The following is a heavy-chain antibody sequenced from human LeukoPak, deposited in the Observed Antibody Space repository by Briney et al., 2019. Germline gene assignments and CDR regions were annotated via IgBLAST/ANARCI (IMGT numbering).Heavy chain of an antibody. CDR2: IYYSGST. CDR1: GGSISSSNYY. CDR3: ARWAGKSYFDY. V-gene: IGHV4-39*07. J-gene: IGHJ4*02. D-gene: IGHD1-14*01. Sequence: PSETLSLTCTVSGGSISSSNYYWGWIRQPPGKGLEWIETIYYSGSTYYNPSLKSRITISVDTSKNQFSLKMRSVTAADTAVYYCARWAGKSYFDYWGQGTLVTVSS.